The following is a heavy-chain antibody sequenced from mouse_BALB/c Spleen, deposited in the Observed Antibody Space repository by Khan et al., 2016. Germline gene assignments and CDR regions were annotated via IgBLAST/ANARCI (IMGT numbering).Heavy chain of an antibody. J-gene: IGHJ4*01. CDR3: ARGEYGNYARDY. D-gene: IGHD2-10*02. CDR2: IDPANGNT. Sequence: VQLQQSGAELVKPGASVKLSCTASGFNIKDTYMHWVKQRPEQGLEWIGRIDPANGNTKYDPKFQGKATITADTYSNKAYLQLSSLTSEDTAVYYCARGEYGNYARDYWGQGTSVTVSS. CDR1: GFNIKDTY. V-gene: IGHV14-3*02.